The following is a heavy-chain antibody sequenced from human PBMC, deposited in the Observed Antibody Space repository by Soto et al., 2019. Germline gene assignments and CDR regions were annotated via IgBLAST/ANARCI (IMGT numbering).Heavy chain of an antibody. CDR3: AKGVWYGSSYYYGMDV. CDR2: ISGSGGST. V-gene: IGHV3-23*01. D-gene: IGHD6-19*01. CDR1: GFTFSSYA. J-gene: IGHJ6*02. Sequence: PGGSLRLSCAASGFTFSSYAMSWVRQAPGKGLEWVSAISGSGGSTYYADSVKGRFTISRDNSKNTLYLQMNSLRAEDTAVYYCAKGVWYGSSYYYGMDVWGQGTTVTVSS.